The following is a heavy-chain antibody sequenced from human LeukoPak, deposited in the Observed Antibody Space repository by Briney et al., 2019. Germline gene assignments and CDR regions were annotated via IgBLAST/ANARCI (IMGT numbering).Heavy chain of an antibody. J-gene: IGHJ6*02. Sequence: ASVKVSCKASGYTFTSYYMHWVRQAPGQGLEWMGIINPSGGSTSYAQKFQGRVTMTRDTSTSTVYMELSGLRSEDTAVYYCARESFSDCGGDCYPYYYYYGMDVWGQGTTVTVSS. CDR3: ARESFSDCGGDCYPYYYYYGMDV. CDR2: INPSGGST. D-gene: IGHD2-21*02. CDR1: GYTFTSYY. V-gene: IGHV1-46*01.